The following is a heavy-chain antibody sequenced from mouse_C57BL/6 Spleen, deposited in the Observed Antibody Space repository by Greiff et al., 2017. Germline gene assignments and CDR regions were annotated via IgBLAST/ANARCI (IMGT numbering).Heavy chain of an antibody. D-gene: IGHD2-2*01. CDR1: GYTFTSYW. CDR2: IYPGSGST. V-gene: IGHV1-55*01. Sequence: QVHVKQPGAELVKPGASVKMSCKASGYTFTSYWITWVKQRPGQGLEWIGDIYPGSGSTNSNEKFKSKATLTVDTSSSTAYMQLSSLTSEDSAVYYCAREGGIYYGYWFAYWGQGTLVTVSA. J-gene: IGHJ3*01. CDR3: AREGGIYYGYWFAY.